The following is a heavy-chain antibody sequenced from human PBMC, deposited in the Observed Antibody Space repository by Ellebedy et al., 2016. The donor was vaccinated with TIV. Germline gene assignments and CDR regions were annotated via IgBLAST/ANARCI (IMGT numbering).Heavy chain of an antibody. D-gene: IGHD1-26*01. CDR2: IYSAGNT. Sequence: GGSLRLSCVVSGFSISSNYMSWVRQAPGKGLEWVSIIYSAGNTYYADSARGRFTISRDTSKNPLYLQMNSLRGGDTAVYYCARVDLGLAFHYWGRGALVTVSS. CDR3: ARVDLGLAFHY. V-gene: IGHV3-53*01. CDR1: GFSISSNY. J-gene: IGHJ4*02.